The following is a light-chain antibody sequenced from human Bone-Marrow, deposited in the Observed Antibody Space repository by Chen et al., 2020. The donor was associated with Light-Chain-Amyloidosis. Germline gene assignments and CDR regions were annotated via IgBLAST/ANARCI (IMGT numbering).Light chain of an antibody. Sequence: SYDLTQPPSVSVSPGQTARITCSAAELPTKYAYWYQQKPGQAPVLVIHRDTERPSGIPERFSGSSSGTTATLTISGVQAEDEADYHCQSADSSGTYEVIFGGGTKLTVL. CDR1: ELPTKY. CDR3: QSADSSGTYEVI. V-gene: IGLV3-25*03. CDR2: RDT. J-gene: IGLJ2*01.